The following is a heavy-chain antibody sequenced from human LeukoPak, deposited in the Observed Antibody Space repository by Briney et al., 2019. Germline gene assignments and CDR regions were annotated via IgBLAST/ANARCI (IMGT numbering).Heavy chain of an antibody. V-gene: IGHV1-2*06. CDR1: GYTFTGYY. D-gene: IGHD3-22*01. J-gene: IGHJ3*02. CDR2: INPNSGGT. CDR3: ARVVFGGSGYSDDAFDI. Sequence: ASVKVSCKASGYTFTGYYMHWVRQAPGQGLEWMGRINPNSGGTNYAQKFQGRVTMTRDTSISTAYMELSRLRSDDTAVYYCARVVFGGSGYSDDAFDIWGRGAMVTVSS.